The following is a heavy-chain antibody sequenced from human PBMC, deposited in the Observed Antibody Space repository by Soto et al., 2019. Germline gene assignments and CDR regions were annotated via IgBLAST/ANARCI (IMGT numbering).Heavy chain of an antibody. V-gene: IGHV1-46*01. CDR2: INPNGGST. CDR1: GYTFIHYY. Sequence: QVQLVQSGAEVKKPGASVKVSCKASGYTFIHYYIHWVRQAPGQGLEWMAIINPNGGSTNYAQKFRGRVTVTSDTSTTTGSMELNSRGSDDTAVYFCARSLLQGDFWGQGTLVTVSS. D-gene: IGHD2-21*01. J-gene: IGHJ4*02. CDR3: ARSLLQGDF.